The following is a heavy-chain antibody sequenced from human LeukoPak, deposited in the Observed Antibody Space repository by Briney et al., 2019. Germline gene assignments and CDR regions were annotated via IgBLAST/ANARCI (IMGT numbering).Heavy chain of an antibody. Sequence: SETLSLTCTVSGAPNSSFFWSWIRQSSGKGLEWIGYIYSNGRTNYNPSLKSRVTISVDKSKNQFSLNLTSVTAADTAVYYCARGASGWPLGGFDPWGQGTLVTVSS. CDR1: GAPNSSFF. J-gene: IGHJ5*02. V-gene: IGHV4-59*12. CDR2: IYSNGRT. CDR3: ARGASGWPLGGFDP. D-gene: IGHD6-19*01.